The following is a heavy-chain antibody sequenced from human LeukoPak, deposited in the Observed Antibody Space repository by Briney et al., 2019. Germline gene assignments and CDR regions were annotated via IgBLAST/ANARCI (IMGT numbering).Heavy chain of an antibody. CDR1: GGTFSSYA. V-gene: IGHV1-69*05. J-gene: IGHJ4*02. D-gene: IGHD2-2*01. CDR3: ATTSVRQLLSRLDY. Sequence: SVKVSCKASGGTFSSYAISWVRQAPGQGLEWMGGIIPIFGTANYAQKFQGRVTITTDESTSTAYMEPSSLRSEDTAVYYCATTSVRQLLSRLDYWGQGTLVTVSS. CDR2: IIPIFGTA.